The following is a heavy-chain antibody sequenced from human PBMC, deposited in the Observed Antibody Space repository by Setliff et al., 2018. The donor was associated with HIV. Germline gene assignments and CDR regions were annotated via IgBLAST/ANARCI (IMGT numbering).Heavy chain of an antibody. CDR2: IIRDSSYI. Sequence: LGESLKISCVASGSTLSTYRMNWVRQAPGKGLEWVSSIIRDSSYIFDADSVKGRFTISRDNAQNSLYLQMNNLRVEDTAVYYCARDGTTLLAAMDVWGKGTTVTVSS. J-gene: IGHJ6*03. CDR1: GSTLSTYR. D-gene: IGHD1-7*01. CDR3: ARDGTTLLAAMDV. V-gene: IGHV3-21*01.